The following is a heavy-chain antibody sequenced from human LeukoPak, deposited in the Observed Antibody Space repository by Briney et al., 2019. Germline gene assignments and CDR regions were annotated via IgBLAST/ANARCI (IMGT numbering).Heavy chain of an antibody. D-gene: IGHD6-19*01. CDR2: IIPILGIA. J-gene: IGHJ5*02. V-gene: IGHV1-69*10. CDR1: GYTFSSYG. Sequence: SVKVSCKASGYTFSSYGISWVRQAPGQGLEWMGWIIPILGIANYAQKFQGRVTITADKSTSTAYMELSSLRSEDTAVYYCASSGIAVAGAVARWFDPWGQGTLVTVSS. CDR3: ASSGIAVAGAVARWFDP.